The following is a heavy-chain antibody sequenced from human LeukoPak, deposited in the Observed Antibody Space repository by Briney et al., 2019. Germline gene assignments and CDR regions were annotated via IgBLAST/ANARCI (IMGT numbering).Heavy chain of an antibody. CDR2: VYYSGST. J-gene: IGHJ4*02. D-gene: IGHD5-18*01. CDR1: GGSISSYY. Sequence: SETLSLTCTVSGGSISSYYWSWIRQPPGKGLEWIGYVYYSGSTNYNPSLKSRVTISVDTSKNQFSLKLSSVTAADTAVYYCAGTVDTAMAQFDYWGQGTLVTVSS. CDR3: AGTVDTAMAQFDY. V-gene: IGHV4-59*08.